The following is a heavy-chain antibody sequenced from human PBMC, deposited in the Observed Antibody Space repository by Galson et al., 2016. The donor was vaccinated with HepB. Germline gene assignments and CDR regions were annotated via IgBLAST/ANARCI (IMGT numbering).Heavy chain of an antibody. CDR2: IYHTGRT. V-gene: IGHV4-30-4*01. D-gene: IGHD4-17*01. J-gene: IGHJ3*02. CDR3: ARAYGDYEADAFDI. CDR1: GGSISSGDSY. Sequence: TLSLTCTVSGGSISSGDSYWSWLRQPPGKGLEWIGYIYHTGRTYYKPSLKTRVTISVDVSNDQFSLNLSSATAADTAIYYCARAYGDYEADAFDIWGLGAMVTVSA.